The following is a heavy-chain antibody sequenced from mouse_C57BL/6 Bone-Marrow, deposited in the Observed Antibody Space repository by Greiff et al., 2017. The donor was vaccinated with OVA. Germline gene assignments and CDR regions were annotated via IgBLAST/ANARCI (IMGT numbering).Heavy chain of an antibody. V-gene: IGHV3-6*01. CDR2: ISYDGSN. D-gene: IGHD2-3*01. J-gene: IGHJ1*03. CDR1: GYSITSGYY. Sequence: EVQLQQSGPGLVKPSQSLSLTCSVTGYSITSGYYWNWIRQFPGNKLEWMGYISYDGSNNYNPSLKNRISITRDTSKNQFFLKLNSVTTEDTATYYCARVRLLPLYWYFDVWGTGTTVTVSS. CDR3: ARVRLLPLYWYFDV.